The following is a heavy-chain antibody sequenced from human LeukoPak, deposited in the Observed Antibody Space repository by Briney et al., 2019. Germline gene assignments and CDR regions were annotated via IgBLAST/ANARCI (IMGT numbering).Heavy chain of an antibody. CDR3: AKDMGSRATNFDC. V-gene: IGHV4-4*07. J-gene: IGHJ4*02. D-gene: IGHD1-26*01. Sequence: SETLSLTCTVSGGSISSYYWSWIRQPAGKGLEWIGRIYTSGSTNYNPSLKSRVTMSVDTSKNQFSLKLSSVTAEDTAVYYCAKDMGSRATNFDCWGQGTLVSVSS. CDR1: GGSISSYY. CDR2: IYTSGST.